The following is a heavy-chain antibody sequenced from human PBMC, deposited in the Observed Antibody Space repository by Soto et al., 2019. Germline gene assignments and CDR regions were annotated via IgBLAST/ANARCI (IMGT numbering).Heavy chain of an antibody. Sequence: QVQLVQSGAEVKKPGSSVKVSCKASGGTFSSYSINWVRQAPGQGLEWMGGIIPIFGTANYAQKFQGRVTITADESTSTAYMELSSLRSEDTAVYYCARDHSSGWYSPHDAYWGQGTLVTVSS. V-gene: IGHV1-69*12. CDR1: GGTFSSYS. CDR2: IIPIFGTA. D-gene: IGHD6-19*01. J-gene: IGHJ4*02. CDR3: ARDHSSGWYSPHDAY.